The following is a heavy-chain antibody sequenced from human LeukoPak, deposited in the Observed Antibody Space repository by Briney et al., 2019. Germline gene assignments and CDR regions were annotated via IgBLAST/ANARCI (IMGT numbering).Heavy chain of an antibody. CDR1: GFTFIRYA. D-gene: IGHD2-21*01. CDR2: IRYDGTNK. J-gene: IGHJ3*02. V-gene: IGHV3-30*02. CDR3: AKDHSLRAGDRDAFDI. Sequence: GGSLRLSCAAAGFTFIRYAMQWVRQAPGKGLEWVAFIRYDGTNKEYADSVKGRFTISRDNSKNTVYLLMNSLRAEDKAVCYCAKDHSLRAGDRDAFDIWGQGTTVTVSS.